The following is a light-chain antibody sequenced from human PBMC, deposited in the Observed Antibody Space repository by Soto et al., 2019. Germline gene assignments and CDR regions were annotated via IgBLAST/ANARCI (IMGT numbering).Light chain of an antibody. CDR2: GAS. J-gene: IGKJ1*01. CDR1: QSVSSSY. V-gene: IGKV3-20*01. Sequence: EIVLTQSPGTLSLSPGERATLSCRASQSVSSSYLAWYQQKPGQAPRLLIYGASSRATGIPARFSGSGSGTDFTLTISSLEPEDFAVYYCQQYAGSPRKFGQGTKV. CDR3: QQYAGSPRK.